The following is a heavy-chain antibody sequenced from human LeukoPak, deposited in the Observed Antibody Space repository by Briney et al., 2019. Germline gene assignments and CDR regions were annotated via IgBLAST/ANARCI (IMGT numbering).Heavy chain of an antibody. Sequence: ASVKVSCKAPGYTFTGYYMHWVRQAPGQGLEWMGWINPNSGGTNYAQKFQGRVTMTRDTSISTAYMELSSLRSEDMAVYYCASRVGAQPFDYWGQGTLVTVSS. D-gene: IGHD1-26*01. V-gene: IGHV1-2*02. J-gene: IGHJ4*02. CDR1: GYTFTGYY. CDR2: INPNSGGT. CDR3: ASRVGAQPFDY.